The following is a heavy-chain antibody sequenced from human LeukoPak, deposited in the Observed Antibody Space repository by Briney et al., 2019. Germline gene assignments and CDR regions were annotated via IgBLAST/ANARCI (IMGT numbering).Heavy chain of an antibody. Sequence: SETLSLTCTVSGGSISSGDYYWSWIRQPPGKGLEWIGYIYYSGSTYYNPSLKSRVTISVDTSKNQFSLKLSSVTAADTAVYYCARGDYGDFRIYIDYWGQGTLVTVSS. CDR3: ARGDYGDFRIYIDY. CDR1: GGSISSGDYY. J-gene: IGHJ4*02. D-gene: IGHD4-17*01. V-gene: IGHV4-30-4*01. CDR2: IYYSGST.